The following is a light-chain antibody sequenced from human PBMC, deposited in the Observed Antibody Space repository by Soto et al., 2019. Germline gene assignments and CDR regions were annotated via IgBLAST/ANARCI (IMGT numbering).Light chain of an antibody. CDR2: GAS. Sequence: DIVVAQSPGTLSLSPGERATLSCRSSQSVRINFLAWYQQKPGQAPRLLIYGASSRATGTPDRFSGGGSGTHFTLTISRLEPEDIAVYYCQQYGGSPPITFGQGTRLEIK. CDR3: QQYGGSPPIT. V-gene: IGKV3-20*01. CDR1: QSVRINF. J-gene: IGKJ5*01.